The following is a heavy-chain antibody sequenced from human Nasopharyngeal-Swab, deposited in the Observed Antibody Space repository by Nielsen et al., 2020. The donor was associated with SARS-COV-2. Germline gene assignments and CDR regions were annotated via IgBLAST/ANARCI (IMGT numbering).Heavy chain of an antibody. CDR2: INWDDHK. V-gene: IGHV2-70*01. CDR1: GFPLSASGMC. Sequence: SGPTLVKPPQTLTLTCPFSGFPLSASGMCVTWIRQTPGKALEWLALINWDDHKYYSTSLRTRLNISKDTSKNQVVLTMTNMDPVDTGTYYCARMYSTGYYYYGMDVWGQGTTVTVSS. J-gene: IGHJ6*02. CDR3: ARMYSTGYYYYGMDV. D-gene: IGHD3-10*01.